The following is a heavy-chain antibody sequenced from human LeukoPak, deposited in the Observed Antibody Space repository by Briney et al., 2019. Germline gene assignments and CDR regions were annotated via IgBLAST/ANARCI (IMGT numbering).Heavy chain of an antibody. D-gene: IGHD4-17*01. CDR2: ISYDGSNK. CDR1: GFTFSSYG. Sequence: PGGSLRFSCAASGFTFSSYGMHWVRQAPGKGLEWVAVISYDGSNKYYADSVKGRFTISRDNSKNTLYLQMNSLRAEDTAVYYCAKDGHREKTVTTDFQHWGQGTLVTVSS. V-gene: IGHV3-30*18. J-gene: IGHJ1*01. CDR3: AKDGHREKTVTTDFQH.